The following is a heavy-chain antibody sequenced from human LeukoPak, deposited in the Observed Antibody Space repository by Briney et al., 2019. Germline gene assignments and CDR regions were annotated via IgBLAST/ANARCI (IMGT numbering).Heavy chain of an antibody. CDR2: IYHSGST. Sequence: SETLSLTCAVSGGSISSSNWWSWVRQPPGKGLEWIGEIYHSGSTNYNPSLKSRVTISVDKSKNQFSLKLSSVTAADTAVYYCARSGSGSGERRRMYNYWYFDLWGRGTLVTVSS. V-gene: IGHV4-4*02. J-gene: IGHJ2*01. CDR1: GGSISSSNW. D-gene: IGHD3-10*01. CDR3: ARSGSGSGERRRMYNYWYFDL.